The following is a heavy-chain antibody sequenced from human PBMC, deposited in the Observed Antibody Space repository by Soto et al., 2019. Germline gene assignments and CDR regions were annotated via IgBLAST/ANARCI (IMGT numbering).Heavy chain of an antibody. V-gene: IGHV1-3*01. CDR1: GYTFTSYA. D-gene: IGHD3-22*01. CDR2: INAGNGNT. CDR3: ARAGYYDSSGYYLKYYYYGMDV. Sequence: ASVKVSCKASGYTFTSYAMHLVRQAPGQRLEWMGWINAGNGNTKYSQKFQGRVTITRDTSASTAYMELSSLRSEDTAVYYCARAGYYDSSGYYLKYYYYGMDVWGQGTKVTVSS. J-gene: IGHJ6*02.